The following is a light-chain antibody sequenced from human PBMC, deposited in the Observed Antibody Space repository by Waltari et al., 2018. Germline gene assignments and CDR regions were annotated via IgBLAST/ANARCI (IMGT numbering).Light chain of an antibody. CDR1: ALPKQY. CDR2: QGS. Sequence: SYDLTQPPSVSVSPGQTARITCYGDALPKQYAYRYQQKPGRAPVLAIYQGSERPSGISVRFSGFSLRTTVTLTISGVHAVDEADYFSQTAVRSDDYRVFGGETKLTVL. CDR3: QTAVRSDDYRV. J-gene: IGLJ3*02. V-gene: IGLV3-25*03.